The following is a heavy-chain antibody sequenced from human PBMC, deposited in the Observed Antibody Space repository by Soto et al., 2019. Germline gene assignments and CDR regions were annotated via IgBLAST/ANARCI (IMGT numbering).Heavy chain of an antibody. V-gene: IGHV4-39*01. CDR3: ARITGGYYYYYYLDV. J-gene: IGHJ6*03. CDR2: IYYSGST. Sequence: PSETLSLTCTVSGGSISRGSYYWGWIRQPPGKGLEWIGSIYYSGSTYYNPSLKSRVAISVDTSKNQFSLNLSSVTAADTAVYYCARITGGYYYYYYLDVWGKGTTVTVSS. D-gene: IGHD1-20*01. CDR1: GGSISRGSYY.